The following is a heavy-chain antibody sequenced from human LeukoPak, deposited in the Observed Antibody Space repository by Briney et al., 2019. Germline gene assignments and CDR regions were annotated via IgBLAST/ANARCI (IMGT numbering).Heavy chain of an antibody. CDR1: GGSISSDNFY. J-gene: IGHJ4*02. CDR3: AREPVGAPRYFDY. CDR2: FYASGNN. Sequence: SETLSLTCTVSGGSISSDNFYWSWIRKPAGKGLEWIGRFYASGNNDYSPFLRGRVTISADTSKNQFSLKLTSVTAADTAIYYCAREPVGAPRYFDYWGQGTLVTVSS. V-gene: IGHV4-61*02. D-gene: IGHD1-26*01.